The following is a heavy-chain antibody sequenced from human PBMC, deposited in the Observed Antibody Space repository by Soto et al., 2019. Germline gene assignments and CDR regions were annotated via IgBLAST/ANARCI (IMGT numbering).Heavy chain of an antibody. Sequence: QVQLQESGPGLVKPSQTLSLTCSVSGGSISTTGYYWTWIRQHPGKGLEWIGYIDYTGSSSYRSSLRXRXTXXLDTSKNQFSLTXXSXXXXXXXXXXXXKEQGNKGVIDY. CDR1: GGSISTTGYY. CDR3: XXKEQGNKGVIDY. J-gene: IGHJ4*01. CDR2: IDYTGSS. D-gene: IGHD3-10*01. V-gene: IGHV4-31*03.